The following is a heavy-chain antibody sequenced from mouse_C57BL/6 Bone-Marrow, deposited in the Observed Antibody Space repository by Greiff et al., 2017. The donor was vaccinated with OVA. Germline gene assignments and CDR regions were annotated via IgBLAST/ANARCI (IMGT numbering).Heavy chain of an antibody. CDR3: ARTGSWFAY. CDR2: ISSGSSTI. Sequence: EVKLMESGGGLVKPGGSLKLSCAASGFTFSDYGMHWVRQAPEKGLEWVAYISSGSSTIYYADTVKGRFTISRDNAKNTLFLQMTSLRSEDTAMYYCARTGSWFAYWGQGTPVTVSA. J-gene: IGHJ3*01. D-gene: IGHD2-2*01. CDR1: GFTFSDYG. V-gene: IGHV5-17*01.